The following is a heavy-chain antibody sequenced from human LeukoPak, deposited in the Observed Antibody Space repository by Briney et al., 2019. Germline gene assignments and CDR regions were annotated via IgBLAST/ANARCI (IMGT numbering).Heavy chain of an antibody. D-gene: IGHD3/OR15-3a*01. CDR2: INPDGSEK. J-gene: IGHJ3*02. Sequence: GGSLRLSCVASRFTFNKYYMSWVRQAPGKGLQWVANINPDGSEKYYVDSVKGRFTISRDNAKNSLYLQMNSLRAEDTAVYYCARDWTAGDAFDIWGQGTMVTVSS. CDR1: RFTFNKYY. CDR3: ARDWTAGDAFDI. V-gene: IGHV3-7*01.